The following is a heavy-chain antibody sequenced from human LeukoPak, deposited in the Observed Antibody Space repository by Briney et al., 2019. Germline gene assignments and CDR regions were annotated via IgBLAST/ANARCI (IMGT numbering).Heavy chain of an antibody. CDR2: IKSKADGGTT. J-gene: IGHJ4*02. Sequence: PGGSLRLSCAASGFSFTNAWMNWVRQAPGKGLEWIGHIKSKADGGTTDYAAPVKGRFTISRDDSKSTLYLQMDGLNIEDTAVYSCATGPWGDYSDRTCAYLFDYWGQGVLVTVSS. CDR1: GFSFTNAW. D-gene: IGHD4/OR15-4a*01. CDR3: ATGPWGDYSDRTCAYLFDY. V-gene: IGHV3-15*01.